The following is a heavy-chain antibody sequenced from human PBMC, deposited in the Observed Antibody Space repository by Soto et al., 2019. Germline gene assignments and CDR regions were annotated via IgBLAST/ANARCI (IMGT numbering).Heavy chain of an antibody. CDR1: EYTFANHF. J-gene: IGHJ4*02. CDR3: AREGSYYFDSRIDY. V-gene: IGHV1-46*01. Sequence: QVRLVQSGAEVKKPGDSVSVSCKAPEYTFANHFIHWVRQAPGQGLEWMGIVNPSGGPTRYTQKFQGRVTMTRVTSTSTVYMVLSSLTSADTAVYYCAREGSYYFDSRIDYWGQGTLVTVSS. CDR2: VNPSGGPT. D-gene: IGHD3-10*01.